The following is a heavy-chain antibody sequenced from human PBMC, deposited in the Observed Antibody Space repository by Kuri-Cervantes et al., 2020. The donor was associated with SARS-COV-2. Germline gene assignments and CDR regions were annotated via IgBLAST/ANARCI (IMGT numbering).Heavy chain of an antibody. Sequence: ASVKVSCKASGGSLTDYSISWVRQAPGQGLEWMGWISAYNGNTNYAQKLQGRVTMTTDTSTSTAYMELRSLRSDDTAVYYCARRSRGARWFDPWGQGTLVTVSS. CDR3: ARRSRGARWFDP. D-gene: IGHD3-16*01. CDR2: ISAYNGNT. V-gene: IGHV1-18*01. J-gene: IGHJ5*02. CDR1: GGSLTDYS.